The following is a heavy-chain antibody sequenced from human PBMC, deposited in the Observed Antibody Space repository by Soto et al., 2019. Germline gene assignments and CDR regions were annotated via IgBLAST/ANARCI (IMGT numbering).Heavy chain of an antibody. J-gene: IGHJ4*02. D-gene: IGHD2-15*01. Sequence: QVQLQESGPGLVKPSETLSLTCTVSGGSIRSYYWSWIRQPPGKGLEWIGYIYYSGSTNYNPSLKSRVTISVDTSKNQFSLKLSSVTAADTAVYYCARAYAANCFDFWGQGTPVTVSS. CDR1: GGSIRSYY. CDR2: IYYSGST. CDR3: ARAYAANCFDF. V-gene: IGHV4-59*01.